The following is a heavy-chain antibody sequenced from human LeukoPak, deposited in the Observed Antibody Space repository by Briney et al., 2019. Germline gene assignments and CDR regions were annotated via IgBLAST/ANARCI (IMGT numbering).Heavy chain of an antibody. Sequence: GASVKVSCKASGYTFTSYDINWVRQAIGQGLEWMGWMNPNSGNTGYAQKFQGRVTMTRNTSISTAYMELSSLRSEDTAVYYCARRRHYGSGSKGWFDPWGQGTLVTVSS. CDR2: MNPNSGNT. J-gene: IGHJ5*02. CDR3: ARRRHYGSGSKGWFDP. CDR1: GYTFTSYD. V-gene: IGHV1-8*01. D-gene: IGHD3-10*01.